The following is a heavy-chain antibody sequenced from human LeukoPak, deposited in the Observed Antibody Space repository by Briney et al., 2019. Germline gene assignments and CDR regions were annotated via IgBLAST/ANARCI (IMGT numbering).Heavy chain of an antibody. CDR1: GFTFSSYW. CDR2: ISGSGGST. D-gene: IGHD2-2*01. CDR3: AKDRAGKSDTVVVPAAPFDY. Sequence: GGSLRLSCAASGFTFSSYWMSWVRQAPGKGLEWVSAISGSGGSTYYADSVKGRFTISRDNSKNTLYLQMNSLRAEDTAVYYCAKDRAGKSDTVVVPAAPFDYWGQGTLVTVSS. J-gene: IGHJ4*02. V-gene: IGHV3-23*01.